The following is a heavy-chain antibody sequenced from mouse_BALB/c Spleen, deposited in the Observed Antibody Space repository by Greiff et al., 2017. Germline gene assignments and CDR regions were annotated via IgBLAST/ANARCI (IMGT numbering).Heavy chain of an antibody. D-gene: IGHD2-14*01. J-gene: IGHJ4*01. CDR2: IDPANGNT. CDR1: GFNIKDTY. V-gene: IGHV14-3*02. CDR3: ARPTYYRYDYAMDY. Sequence: VQLQQSGAELVKPGASVKLSCTASGFNIKDTYMHWVKQRPEQGLEWIGRIDPANGNTKYDPKFQGKATITADTSSNTAYLQLSSLTSEDTAVYYCARPTYYRYDYAMDYWGQGTSVTVSS.